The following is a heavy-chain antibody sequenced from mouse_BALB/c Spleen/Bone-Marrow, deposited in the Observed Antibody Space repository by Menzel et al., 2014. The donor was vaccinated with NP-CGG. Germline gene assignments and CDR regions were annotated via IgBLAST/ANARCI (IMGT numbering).Heavy chain of an antibody. V-gene: IGHV1-54*01. D-gene: IGHD4-1*01. CDR2: INPGSGGT. CDR1: GYAFTNYL. Sequence: QVQLQQSGTELVRPGTSVKVSCKASGYAFTNYLIEWVKQRPGQGLEWIGVINPGSGGTNYNEKFRGKATLTADKSSSTAYMQLSSLTSDDSAVYFCARCLTGTSALDSGVKEPQSPSPQ. CDR3: ARCLTGTSALDS. J-gene: IGHJ4*01.